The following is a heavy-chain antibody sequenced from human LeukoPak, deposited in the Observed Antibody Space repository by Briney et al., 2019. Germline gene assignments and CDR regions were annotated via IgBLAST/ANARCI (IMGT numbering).Heavy chain of an antibody. CDR1: GGSISSYY. CDR2: IYTSGST. Sequence: SETLSLTCTVSGGSISSYYWSWIRQPAGKGLEWIGRIYTSGSTNYNPSLKSRVTMSVDTSKNQLSLKLSSVTAADTAVYYCARGRDRFDRSNWFDPWGQGTLVTVSS. CDR3: ARGRDRFDRSNWFDP. D-gene: IGHD3-9*01. J-gene: IGHJ5*02. V-gene: IGHV4-4*07.